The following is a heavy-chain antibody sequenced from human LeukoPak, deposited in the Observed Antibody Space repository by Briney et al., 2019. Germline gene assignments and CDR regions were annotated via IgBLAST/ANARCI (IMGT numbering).Heavy chain of an antibody. J-gene: IGHJ4*02. CDR3: TRENYVPDS. V-gene: IGHV3-7*03. CDR1: GFIFSTYG. D-gene: IGHD3-10*02. CDR2: ISNGGYPT. Sequence: GSLRLSCAASGFIFSTYGMHWVRQAPGKGLEWVASISNGGYPTYYVDPVRGRFTISRDDARNSLFLQMNGLRADDTAVYYCTRENYVPDSWGQGTLVTVSS.